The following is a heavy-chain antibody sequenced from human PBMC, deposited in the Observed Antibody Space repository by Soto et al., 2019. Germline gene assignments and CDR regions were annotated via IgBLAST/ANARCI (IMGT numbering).Heavy chain of an antibody. D-gene: IGHD3-16*01. CDR2: IYGSGRGI. V-gene: IGHV3-23*05. CDR3: AKDAVYNDGLWLMDH. Sequence: GGSLRLSCTASGLPHNNFAMMWVRQAPGKGLECVSGIYGSGRGIEYADSVKGRFTISRDNSKNTVYLQMTDLRADDTAVYYCAKDAVYNDGLWLMDHWGQGTQVTV. CDR1: GLPHNNFA. J-gene: IGHJ4*02.